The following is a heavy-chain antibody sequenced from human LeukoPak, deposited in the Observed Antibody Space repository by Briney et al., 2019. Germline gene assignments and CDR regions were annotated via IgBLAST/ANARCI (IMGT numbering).Heavy chain of an antibody. D-gene: IGHD6-13*01. CDR3: ARGARSSSSWRLGNWFDP. J-gene: IGHJ5*02. Sequence: PSETLSLTCAVYGGSFSAYYWSWIRQPPGKGLEWIGEINHSGSTNYNPSLKSRVTISVDTSKNQFSLKLNSVTAADTAVYYCARGARSSSSWRLGNWFDPWGQGTLVTVSS. V-gene: IGHV4-34*01. CDR1: GGSFSAYY. CDR2: INHSGST.